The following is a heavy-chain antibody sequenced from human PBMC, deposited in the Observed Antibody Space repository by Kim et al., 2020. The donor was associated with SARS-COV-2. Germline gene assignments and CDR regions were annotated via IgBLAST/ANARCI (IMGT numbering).Heavy chain of an antibody. J-gene: IGHJ4*02. V-gene: IGHV3-48*04. Sequence: GGSLRLSCAASGFTFRSYRMTWVRQAPGKGLEWVSYITGSSDTIYYADSVKGRFTISRDNAKNSLYLQMNSLRAEDTALYYCARVGAHSGYDMDYWGQGTLVTVSS. CDR3: ARVGAHSGYDMDY. CDR2: ITGSSDTI. D-gene: IGHD5-12*01. CDR1: GFTFRSYR.